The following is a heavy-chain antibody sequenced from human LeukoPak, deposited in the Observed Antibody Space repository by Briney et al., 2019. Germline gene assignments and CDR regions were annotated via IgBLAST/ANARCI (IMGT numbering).Heavy chain of an antibody. CDR3: ARTYYYGSGILTTFDP. D-gene: IGHD3-10*01. Sequence: SETLSLTCTVSGGAISSYYWSWIRQPPGHGLEWIGYIYYSGSTNYNPSLKSRVTISLDTSKNPFSLKLSSVTAADTAVYYCARTYYYGSGILTTFDPWGQGTLVTVSS. CDR2: IYYSGST. J-gene: IGHJ5*02. V-gene: IGHV4-59*08. CDR1: GGAISSYY.